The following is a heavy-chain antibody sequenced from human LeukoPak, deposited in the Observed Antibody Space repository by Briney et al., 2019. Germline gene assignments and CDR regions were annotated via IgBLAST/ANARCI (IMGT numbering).Heavy chain of an antibody. CDR3: ARGGGPARYFDY. CDR2: INTSGST. V-gene: IGHV4-4*07. CDR1: GGSISEYY. D-gene: IGHD3-16*01. Sequence: SETLSLTCTVSGGSISEYYWSWIRQTAGKGLEYIGRINTSGSTNYNPSLKSRVTMSVDPSKNQFSLRLTSVTAADTAVYYCARGGGPARYFDYWGQGTLVTVSS. J-gene: IGHJ4*02.